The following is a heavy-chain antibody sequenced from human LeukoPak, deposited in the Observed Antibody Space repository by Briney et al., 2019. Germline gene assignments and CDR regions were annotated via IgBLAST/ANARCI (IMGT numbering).Heavy chain of an antibody. V-gene: IGHV6-1*01. Sequence: SQTLSLTCAISGDSVSSISAAWNWIRQSPSRGLEWLGRTYYRSKWYNDYAVSVKGRITVNPDTSKKLCSLQLNSVTPEDPAVYYCARYGSGSSPSKAFDYWGRGPRVSV. J-gene: IGHJ4*02. CDR3: ARYGSGSSPSKAFDY. CDR2: TYYRSKWYN. D-gene: IGHD3-10*01. CDR1: GDSVSSISAA.